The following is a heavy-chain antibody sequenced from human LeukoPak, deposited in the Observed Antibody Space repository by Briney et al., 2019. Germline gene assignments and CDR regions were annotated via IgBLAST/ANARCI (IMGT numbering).Heavy chain of an antibody. J-gene: IGHJ6*02. CDR1: GFTLSTNA. CDR2: ISGSGAST. D-gene: IGHD3-16*01. V-gene: IGHV3-23*01. CDR3: ARDRPYYDKGDMDV. Sequence: GGSLRLSCLTSGFTLSTNAMSWVRQAPGKGLEWISGISGSGASTYYADSVKGRFTISRDDSRNTLYLQMNSLRGDDTAVYFCARDRPYYDKGDMDVWGQGTMVTVSS.